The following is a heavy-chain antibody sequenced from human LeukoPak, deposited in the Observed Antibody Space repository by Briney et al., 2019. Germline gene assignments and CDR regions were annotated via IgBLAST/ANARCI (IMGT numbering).Heavy chain of an antibody. CDR1: GFTLRKYA. Sequence: PGGSLRLSCAASGFTLRKYAMSWVRQAPGKGLELVSGISGSGDSPYYADSVKGRITISRDNSKNTLYLQMNSLRAEATAVYYCAKTYGVRYYFDYWGQGTLVTVSS. CDR3: AKTYGVRYYFDY. V-gene: IGHV3-23*01. J-gene: IGHJ4*02. D-gene: IGHD2-8*01. CDR2: ISGSGDSP.